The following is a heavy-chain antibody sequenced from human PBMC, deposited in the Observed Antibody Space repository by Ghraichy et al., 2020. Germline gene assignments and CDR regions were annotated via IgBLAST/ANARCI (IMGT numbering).Heavy chain of an antibody. J-gene: IGHJ4*02. CDR1: GGSINPYY. D-gene: IGHD2-15*01. V-gene: IGHV4-59*08. Sequence: SETLSLTCTVSGGSINPYYWTWIRQPPGKGLEWIGYIHYTGSTNYNPSVKDRITISLDTSKNHFSLTLNSVTAADTALYYCVRLGYCDGGSCYPDYWGRGTLVTVSS. CDR2: IHYTGST. CDR3: VRLGYCDGGSCYPDY.